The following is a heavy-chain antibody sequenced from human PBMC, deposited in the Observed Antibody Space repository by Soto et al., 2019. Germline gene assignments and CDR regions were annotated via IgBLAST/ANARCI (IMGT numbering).Heavy chain of an antibody. D-gene: IGHD6-6*01. J-gene: IGHJ6*02. CDR2: ISYDGSNK. V-gene: IGHV3-30*03. CDR1: GFTFSSYG. CDR3: ARDPSIAAPILGGMDV. Sequence: PGGSLRLSCAASGFTFSSYGMHWVRQAPGKGLEWVAVISYDGSNKYYADSVKGRFTISRDNSKNTLYLQMNSLRAEDTAVYYCARDPSIAAPILGGMDVWGQGTTVTVSS.